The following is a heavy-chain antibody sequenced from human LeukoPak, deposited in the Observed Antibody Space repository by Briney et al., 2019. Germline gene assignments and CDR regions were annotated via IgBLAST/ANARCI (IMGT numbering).Heavy chain of an antibody. Sequence: SETLSLTCAVYGGSFSGYYWSWIRQPPGKGLEWIGEINHSGSTNYNPSLKSRVTISVDTSKNQFSLKLSSVTAADTAVYYCARAPYYYGSGSYYNVFDYWGQGTLVTVSS. CDR3: ARAPYYYGSGSYYNVFDY. CDR2: INHSGST. V-gene: IGHV4-34*01. J-gene: IGHJ4*02. CDR1: GGSFSGYY. D-gene: IGHD3-10*01.